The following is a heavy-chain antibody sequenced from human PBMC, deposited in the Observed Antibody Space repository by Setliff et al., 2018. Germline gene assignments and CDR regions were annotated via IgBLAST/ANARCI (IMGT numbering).Heavy chain of an antibody. J-gene: IGHJ4*02. CDR2: INHSGST. CDR1: GGSFSGYY. CDR3: AREVRGVIIRTDYFDY. V-gene: IGHV4-34*01. D-gene: IGHD3-10*01. Sequence: PSETLSLTCAVYGGSFSGYYWSWIRQPPGKGLEWIGEINHSGSTNYNPSLKSRVTISVDTSKNQFSLKLSSVTAADTAVYYCAREVRGVIIRTDYFDYWGQGTLVTVSS.